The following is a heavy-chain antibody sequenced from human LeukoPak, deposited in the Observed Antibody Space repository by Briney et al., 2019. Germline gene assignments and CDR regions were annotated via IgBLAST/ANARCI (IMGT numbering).Heavy chain of an antibody. Sequence: PGGSLRLSCAASGFTFSSYEMNWVRQAPGKGLEWVSSISSSSSYIYYADSVKGRFTISRDNAKNSLYLQMNSLRAEDTAVYYCARDYSTVTTFFDYWGQGTLVTVSS. V-gene: IGHV3-21*01. CDR1: GFTFSSYE. CDR2: ISSSSSYI. CDR3: ARDYSTVTTFFDY. J-gene: IGHJ4*02. D-gene: IGHD4-17*01.